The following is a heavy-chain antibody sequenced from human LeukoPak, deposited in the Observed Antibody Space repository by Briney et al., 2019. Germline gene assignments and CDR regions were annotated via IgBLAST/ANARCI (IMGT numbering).Heavy chain of an antibody. J-gene: IGHJ4*02. D-gene: IGHD3-9*01. V-gene: IGHV3-23*01. CDR3: AKGPNGLRYFDWLLYPYYFDY. CDR2: IGDSGRST. CDR1: GFTFSNYG. Sequence: QPGGSLRLSCAASGFTFSNYGMNWVRQAPGKGLEWVSGIGDSGRSTYYADSVKGRFSISRDNSKNTLYLQMNSLRAEDTAVYYCAKGPNGLRYFDWLLYPYYFDYWGQGTLVTVSS.